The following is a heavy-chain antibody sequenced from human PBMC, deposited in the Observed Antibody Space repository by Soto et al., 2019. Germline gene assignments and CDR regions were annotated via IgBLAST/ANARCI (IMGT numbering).Heavy chain of an antibody. J-gene: IGHJ6*04. CDR1: GGSISSSSYY. D-gene: IGHD6-6*01. CDR3: ASLCIEYSSSTLFRVCYYYGMDI. CDR2: IYYSGST. Sequence: PSETLSLTCTVSGGSISSSSYYWGWIRQPPGKGLEWIGSIYYSGSTYYSPSLKSRVTISVDTSKNQFSLKLSSVTAADTAVYYGASLCIEYSSSTLFRVCYYYGMDIWVKGTTVSVPT. V-gene: IGHV4-39*01.